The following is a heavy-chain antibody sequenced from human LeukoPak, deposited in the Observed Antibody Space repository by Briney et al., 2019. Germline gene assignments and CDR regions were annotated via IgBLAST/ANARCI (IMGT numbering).Heavy chain of an antibody. D-gene: IGHD5-24*01. CDR1: GYTFPIYG. CDR3: ASGREGYNPSDY. CDR2: ISGYNGDT. V-gene: IGHV1-18*01. J-gene: IGHJ4*02. Sequence: ASVTVSCKASGYTFPIYGVSWVRQAPGQGLEWMGWISGYNGDTHYEQKYQGRVTLTTYTSTSTAYMELRSLRSDDTAVYYCASGREGYNPSDYWGQGTLVTVSS.